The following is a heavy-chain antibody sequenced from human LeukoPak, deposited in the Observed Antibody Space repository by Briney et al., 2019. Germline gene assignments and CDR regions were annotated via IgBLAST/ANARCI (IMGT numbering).Heavy chain of an antibody. V-gene: IGHV4-38-2*02. D-gene: IGHD3-22*01. CDR2: IYHSGST. CDR1: GGSISSYY. Sequence: KPSETLSLTCIVSGGSISSYYWSWIRQPPGKGLEWIGSIYHSGSTYYNPSLKSRVTISVDTSKNQFSLKLSSVTAADTAVYYCARDVVVAATAEYYYDSSGYYYEVWFDPWGQGTLVTVSS. J-gene: IGHJ5*02. CDR3: ARDVVVAATAEYYYDSSGYYYEVWFDP.